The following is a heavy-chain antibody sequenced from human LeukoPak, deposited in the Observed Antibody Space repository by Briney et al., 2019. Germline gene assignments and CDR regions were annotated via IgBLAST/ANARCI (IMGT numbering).Heavy chain of an antibody. CDR3: ARGSRNCGGDCPIGY. D-gene: IGHD2-21*01. V-gene: IGHV3-13*01. CDR1: GFTFSSYD. J-gene: IGHJ4*02. CDR2: IGTAGDT. Sequence: GGSLRLSCAASGFTFSSYDMHWVRQATGKGLEWVSAIGTAGDTYYPGSVKGRFTISRDNAKNSLYLQMNSLRAEDTAVYYCARGSRNCGGDCPIGYWGQGTLVTVSS.